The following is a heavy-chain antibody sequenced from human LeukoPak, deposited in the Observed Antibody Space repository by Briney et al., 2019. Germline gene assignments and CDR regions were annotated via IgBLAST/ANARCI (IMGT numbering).Heavy chain of an antibody. J-gene: IGHJ4*02. CDR2: ISPYSGNT. V-gene: IGHV1-18*01. CDR3: ATSEYSSGWPVYFDY. CDR1: GYTFTNYG. D-gene: IGHD6-19*01. Sequence: ASVKVSCKASGYTFTNYGISWVRQAPGQGLEWMGWISPYSGNTNYAQKLQGRVTMTTDTSTSTAYMELRSLRSDDTAVYYCATSEYSSGWPVYFDYWGQGTLVTVSS.